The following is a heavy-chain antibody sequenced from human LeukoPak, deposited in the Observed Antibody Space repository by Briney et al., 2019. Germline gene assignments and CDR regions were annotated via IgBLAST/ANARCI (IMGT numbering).Heavy chain of an antibody. J-gene: IGHJ4*02. CDR2: ISGGGDYT. CDR1: GFTFSTYG. CDR3: AKGIESSGSYYTSFDY. V-gene: IGHV3-23*01. Sequence: PGGSLRLSCTASGFTFSTYGMSWVRQAPGKGLEWVSAISGGGDYTYSAVSVKGRFTISRDNSKNTLSLQMNSLRAEDTAVYYCAKGIESSGSYYTSFDYWGQGTLVTVSS. D-gene: IGHD1-26*01.